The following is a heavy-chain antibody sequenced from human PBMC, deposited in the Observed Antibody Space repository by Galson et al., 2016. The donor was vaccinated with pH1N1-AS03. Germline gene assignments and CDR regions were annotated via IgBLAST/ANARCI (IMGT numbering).Heavy chain of an antibody. Sequence: SLRLSCAVSGVSGVTFSDAWMNWVRQAPGKGLGWVARFKSKLSGGTIDYAAPVKGRLIVSRDDSRNTVHLQMNGLKTEDTAVYYCSMATGRTDFDYWGQGTLITVSS. V-gene: IGHV3-15*01. CDR1: GVSGVTFSDAW. J-gene: IGHJ4*02. D-gene: IGHD5-24*01. CDR3: SMATGRTDFDY. CDR2: FKSKLSGGTI.